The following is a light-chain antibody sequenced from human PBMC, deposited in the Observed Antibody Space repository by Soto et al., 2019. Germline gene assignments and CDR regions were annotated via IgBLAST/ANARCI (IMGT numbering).Light chain of an antibody. CDR3: QQSHTTPYT. CDR1: QNINNY. J-gene: IGKJ2*01. Sequence: DIQMTQSPASLSASEGDRVTITCRASQNINNYLNWDQHKLGQAPKLLIYGASGLQSAVPSRFIGSGSGTDFTLTITSVQGEDFASYFCQQSHTTPYTFGRGTKLEV. CDR2: GAS. V-gene: IGKV1-39*01.